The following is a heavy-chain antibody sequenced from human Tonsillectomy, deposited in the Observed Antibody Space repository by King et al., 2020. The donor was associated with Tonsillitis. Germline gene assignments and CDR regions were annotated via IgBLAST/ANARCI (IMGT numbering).Heavy chain of an antibody. CDR1: GGSISSYY. CDR3: ARVSQTTVTTFSPPYFDY. CDR2: IYISGST. J-gene: IGHJ4*02. V-gene: IGHV4-4*07. D-gene: IGHD4-17*01. Sequence: VQLQESGPGLVKPSETLSLTCSVSGGSISSYYWSWLRQPAGKGLEWIGRIYISGSTNYNPSLKSRVTMSIDMSKNQFSLKLTSVTAADTAVYYCARVSQTTVTTFSPPYFDYWGQGTLVTVSS.